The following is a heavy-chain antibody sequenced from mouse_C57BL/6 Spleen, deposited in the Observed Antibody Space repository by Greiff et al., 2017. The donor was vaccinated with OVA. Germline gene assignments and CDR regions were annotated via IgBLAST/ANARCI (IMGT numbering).Heavy chain of an antibody. V-gene: IGHV14-1*01. CDR1: GFNIKDYY. CDR2: IDPEDGDT. CDR3: TTCYYYGSSGAMDY. Sequence: VQLQHSGAELVRPGASVKLSCTASGFNIKDYYMHWVKQRPEQGLEWIGRIDPEDGDTEYDPKFQGKATMTADTSSNTAYLQRSSLTSEDTAVYYCTTCYYYGSSGAMDYWGQGTSVTVSS. D-gene: IGHD1-1*01. J-gene: IGHJ4*01.